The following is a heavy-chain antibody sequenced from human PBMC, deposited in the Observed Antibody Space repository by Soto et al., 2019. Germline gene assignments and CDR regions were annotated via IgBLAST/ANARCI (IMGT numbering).Heavy chain of an antibody. V-gene: IGHV4-39*01. Sequence: QLQLQESGPGLVKPSETLSLTCTVSGGSISSSSYYWGWIRQPPGKGLEWIGSIYYSGSTYYNPSLKSRVNISLDTSKHQFSLKLRAVTAADTAVYYCARQRGAFDIWGQGRMVTDSS. J-gene: IGHJ3*02. CDR1: GGSISSSSYY. CDR2: IYYSGST. CDR3: ARQRGAFDI.